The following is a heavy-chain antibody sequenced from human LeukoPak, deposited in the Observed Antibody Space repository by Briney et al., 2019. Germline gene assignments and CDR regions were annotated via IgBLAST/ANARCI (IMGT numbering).Heavy chain of an antibody. V-gene: IGHV3-23*01. CDR3: AKPISPTYSSSSLDYYFDY. J-gene: IGHJ4*02. Sequence: PGGSLRLSCAASGFTFSSYAMSWVRQAPGKGLEWVSAISGSGGSTYYADSVKGRFTISRDNSKNTLYLQMNSLRAEDTAVYYCAKPISPTYSSSSLDYYFDYWGQGTLVTVSS. CDR1: GFTFSSYA. CDR2: ISGSGGST. D-gene: IGHD6-6*01.